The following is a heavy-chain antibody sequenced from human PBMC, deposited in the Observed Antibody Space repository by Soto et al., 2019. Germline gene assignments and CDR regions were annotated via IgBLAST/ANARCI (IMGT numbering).Heavy chain of an antibody. CDR3: ARGGEAFGAFDI. CDR2: ISYDGSNK. V-gene: IGHV3-30-3*01. J-gene: IGHJ3*02. D-gene: IGHD3-10*01. Sequence: QVQLVESGGGVVQPGRSLRLSCAASGFTFSSYAMHWVRQAPGKGLEWVAVISYDGSNKYYADSVKGRFTISRDNSKNTLYLEMNSLGAEDTAVYYCARGGEAFGAFDIWGQGTMVTVSS. CDR1: GFTFSSYA.